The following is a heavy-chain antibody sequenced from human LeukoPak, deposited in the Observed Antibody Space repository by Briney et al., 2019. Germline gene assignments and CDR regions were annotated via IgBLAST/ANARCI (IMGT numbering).Heavy chain of an antibody. V-gene: IGHV1-2*02. CDR3: ARHSGSGWQALGY. D-gene: IGHD6-19*01. J-gene: IGHJ4*02. CDR2: INPNSGGT. Sequence: GASVKVSCKASGYTFTGYYMHWVRQAPGQGLEWMGWINPNSGGTNYARKFQDRVTMTTDTSTTTAYMELRSLESDDTAVYYCARHSGSGWQALGYWGQGTLVTVSS. CDR1: GYTFTGYY.